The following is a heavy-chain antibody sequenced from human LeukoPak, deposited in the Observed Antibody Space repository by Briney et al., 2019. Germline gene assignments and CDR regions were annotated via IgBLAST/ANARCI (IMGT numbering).Heavy chain of an antibody. CDR2: IWYDGSNK. CDR3: ARDYYAIAAAGTGFDY. V-gene: IGHV3-33*01. Sequence: PGRSLRLSCAASGFTFSSYGMHWVRQAPGKGLEWVAVIWYDGSNKYYADSVKGRFTISRDNSKNTLYLQMNSLRAEDTAVYYCARDYYAIAAAGTGFDYWGQGTLVTVSS. CDR1: GFTFSSYG. J-gene: IGHJ4*02. D-gene: IGHD6-13*01.